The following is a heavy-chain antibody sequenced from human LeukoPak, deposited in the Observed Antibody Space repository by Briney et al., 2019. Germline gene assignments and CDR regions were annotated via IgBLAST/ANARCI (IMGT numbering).Heavy chain of an antibody. CDR1: GYAISSGYH. Sequence: KASETLSLSCVVSGYAISSGYHWGWIRQPPGEGLEWIGVVYRSGTTYYNPSLKSRVTISVDTSKNQISLTVRSETAADTAVYYCARENWVFDYWGQGILVTVSS. V-gene: IGHV4-38-2*02. D-gene: IGHD7-27*01. J-gene: IGHJ4*02. CDR2: VYRSGTT. CDR3: ARENWVFDY.